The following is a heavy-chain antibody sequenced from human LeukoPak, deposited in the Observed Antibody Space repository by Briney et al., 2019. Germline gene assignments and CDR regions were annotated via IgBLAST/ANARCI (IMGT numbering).Heavy chain of an antibody. CDR2: ITSSGSDM. J-gene: IGHJ4*02. Sequence: GGSLRLSCAASGFAFSTYTMNWVRQPPGKGLEWVSSITSSGSDMYYVDSVKGRFTISRDNTKNSLFLQMNSLRAEDTAVYYCARGGGCHRTNCYWADYWGQGTLVTVSS. CDR3: ARGGGCHRTNCYWADY. CDR1: GFAFSTYT. D-gene: IGHD2-2*01. V-gene: IGHV3-21*01.